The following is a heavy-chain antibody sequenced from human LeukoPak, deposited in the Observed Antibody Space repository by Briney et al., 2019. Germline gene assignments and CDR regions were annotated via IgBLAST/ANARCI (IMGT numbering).Heavy chain of an antibody. CDR2: ISYDGGNK. Sequence: PGGSLRLSCAASGFTFSSYAMHWVRQAPGKGLEWVAVISYDGGNKYYADSVKGRFTISRDNSKNTLYLQMNSLRAEDTAVYYCAKSGSSTYYYYYYMDVWGKGTTVTVSS. J-gene: IGHJ6*03. D-gene: IGHD1-26*01. V-gene: IGHV3-30*01. CDR3: AKSGSSTYYYYYYMDV. CDR1: GFTFSSYA.